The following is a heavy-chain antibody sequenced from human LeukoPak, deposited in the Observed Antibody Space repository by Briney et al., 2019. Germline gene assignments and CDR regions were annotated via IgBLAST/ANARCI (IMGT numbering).Heavy chain of an antibody. J-gene: IGHJ4*02. V-gene: IGHV1-2*02. Sequence: GASVKVSCKASGYTFTDYYIPWVRQAPGQGLEWMGWINPNSGGTNYTQKFQGRVTMTRDTSISTAYLELNRLTSDDTAVYYSARVLARYGNLDYWGQGILVTVSS. D-gene: IGHD1-14*01. CDR1: GYTFTDYY. CDR3: ARVLARYGNLDY. CDR2: INPNSGGT.